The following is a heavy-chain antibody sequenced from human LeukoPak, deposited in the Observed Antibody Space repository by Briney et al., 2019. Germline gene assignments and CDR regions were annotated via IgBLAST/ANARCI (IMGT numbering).Heavy chain of an antibody. CDR3: ARPNCSSGSCPNRGGYYYYYMDV. D-gene: IGHD2-15*01. CDR2: ISHDGSNK. CDR1: GFTFSDYA. J-gene: IGHJ6*03. V-gene: IGHV3-30*01. Sequence: TGGSLRLSCAASGFTFSDYAMHWVRQAPGKGLEWVTVISHDGSNKYYVDSVKGRFTISRDNSKNTPYLQMNSLRAEDTAVYFCARPNCSSGSCPNRGGYYYYYMDVWGKGTTVTVSS.